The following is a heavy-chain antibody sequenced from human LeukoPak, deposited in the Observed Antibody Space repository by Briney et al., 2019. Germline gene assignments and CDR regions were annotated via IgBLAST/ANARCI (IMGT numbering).Heavy chain of an antibody. J-gene: IGHJ4*02. CDR3: ASLYYGSGSYYTQTSFDY. D-gene: IGHD3-10*01. Sequence: GGSLRLSCAASGFTFSDYFMNWIRQAPGKGLEWVSYISSSGSTIDYADSVKGRFTISRDSAKNSLYLQMNSLRTEDTAVYYCASLYYGSGSYYTQTSFDYWGQGTLVTVSS. CDR2: ISSSGSTI. V-gene: IGHV3-11*04. CDR1: GFTFSDYF.